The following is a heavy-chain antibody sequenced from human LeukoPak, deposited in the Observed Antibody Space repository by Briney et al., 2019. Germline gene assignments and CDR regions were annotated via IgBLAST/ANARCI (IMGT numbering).Heavy chain of an antibody. J-gene: IGHJ4*02. CDR2: ISGSGGST. CDR1: GFTFSSYA. CDR3: ARENHGSFDY. D-gene: IGHD1-14*01. V-gene: IGHV3-23*01. Sequence: GGSLRLSCAASGFTFSSYAMSWVRQAPGKGLEWVSRISGSGGSTYYPDSVKGRFTISRDNAKNSLYLQMNSLRAEDTAVYYCARENHGSFDYWGQGSLVTVSS.